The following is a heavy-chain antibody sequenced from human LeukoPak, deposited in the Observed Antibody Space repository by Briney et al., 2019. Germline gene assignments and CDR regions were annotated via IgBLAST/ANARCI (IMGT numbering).Heavy chain of an antibody. D-gene: IGHD3-16*01. CDR3: AKSSGFGDYFDY. V-gene: IGHV3-30*18. Sequence: PGRSLRLSCAASGFTFSSYGMHWVRQAPGKGLEWVAVISYDGSNKYYADSVKGRFTISRDNSKNTLYLQMNSLRAEDTAVYYCAKSSGFGDYFDYWGQGTLVTVSS. CDR2: ISYDGSNK. J-gene: IGHJ4*02. CDR1: GFTFSSYG.